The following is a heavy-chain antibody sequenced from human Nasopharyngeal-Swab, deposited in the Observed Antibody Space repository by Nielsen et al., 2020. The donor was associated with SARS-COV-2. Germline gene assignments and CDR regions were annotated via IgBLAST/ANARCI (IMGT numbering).Heavy chain of an antibody. Sequence: GGSLRLSCAASGFTFSSYGMHWVPQAPGKGLEWVAVIWYEGSNKYYADSVKGRFTISRDNSKNTLYLQMNSLRAEDTAVYYCARDGTLYGDSYYAFDIWGQGTMVTVSS. CDR2: IWYEGSNK. D-gene: IGHD4-17*01. V-gene: IGHV3-33*01. CDR3: ARDGTLYGDSYYAFDI. J-gene: IGHJ3*02. CDR1: GFTFSSYG.